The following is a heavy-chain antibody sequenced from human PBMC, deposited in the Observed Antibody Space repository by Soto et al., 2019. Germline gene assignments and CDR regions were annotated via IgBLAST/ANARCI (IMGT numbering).Heavy chain of an antibody. CDR2: ISYTGST. CDR1: GGSISSYY. D-gene: IGHD6-19*01. J-gene: IGHJ5*02. V-gene: IGHV4-59*01. CDR3: ASSPGIAVAGDNWFDP. Sequence: SETLSLTCTVSGGSISSYYWSWIGQPPGKGLEWIGYISYTGSTTYNPSLKSRVTISVDTSKNQFSLKLSSVTAADTAVYYCASSPGIAVAGDNWFDPWGQGTLVTVS.